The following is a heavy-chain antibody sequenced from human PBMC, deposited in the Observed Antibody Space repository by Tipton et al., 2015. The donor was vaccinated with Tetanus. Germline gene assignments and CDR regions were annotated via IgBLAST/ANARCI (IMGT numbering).Heavy chain of an antibody. Sequence: TLSLTCTVSGGSISSYYWSWIRQPAGKGLEWIGRIYTSGSTNYNPSLKSRVTMSVDTSKNQFSLKLSSVTAAGTAVYYCARDNEYYDFWSGYSSGDYYNYGMDVWGQGTTVTVSS. J-gene: IGHJ6*02. V-gene: IGHV4-4*07. D-gene: IGHD3-3*01. CDR2: IYTSGST. CDR1: GGSISSYY. CDR3: ARDNEYYDFWSGYSSGDYYNYGMDV.